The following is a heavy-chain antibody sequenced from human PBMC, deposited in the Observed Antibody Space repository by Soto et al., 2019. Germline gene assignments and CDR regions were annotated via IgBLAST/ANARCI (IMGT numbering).Heavy chain of an antibody. Sequence: GESLKISCAASGFTFSSYSMNWVRQAPGKGLEWVSYISSSSSTIYYADSVKGRFTISRDNAKNSLYLQMNSLRDEDTAVYYCARDSRGYCSSTSCPEASYYYYGMDVWGQGTTVTVSS. D-gene: IGHD2-2*01. V-gene: IGHV3-48*02. CDR1: GFTFSSYS. CDR3: ARDSRGYCSSTSCPEASYYYYGMDV. CDR2: ISSSSSTI. J-gene: IGHJ6*02.